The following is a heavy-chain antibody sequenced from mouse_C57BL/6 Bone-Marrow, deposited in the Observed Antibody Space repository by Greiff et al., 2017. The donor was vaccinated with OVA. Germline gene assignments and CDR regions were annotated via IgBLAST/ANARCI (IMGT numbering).Heavy chain of an antibody. V-gene: IGHV1-69*01. CDR3: ARGDYAWFAY. CDR2: IDPSDSYT. D-gene: IGHD2-4*01. CDR1: GYTFTSYW. Sequence: QVQLQQPGAELVMPGASVKLSCKASGYTFTSYWMHWVKQRPGQGLEWIGEIDPSDSYTNYNQKFKGKSTLTVDKSSSTAYMQLRSLTSEDSAVYYCARGDYAWFAYWGQGTLVTVSA. J-gene: IGHJ3*01.